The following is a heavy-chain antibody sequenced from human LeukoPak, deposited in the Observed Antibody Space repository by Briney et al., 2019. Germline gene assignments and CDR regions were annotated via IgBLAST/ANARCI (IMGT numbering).Heavy chain of an antibody. CDR2: INHSGST. V-gene: IGHV4-34*01. Sequence: SETLSLTCAVYGGSFSGYYWSWIRQPPGKGLEWIGEINHSGSTNYNPSLKSRVTISVDTSKNQFSLKLSSVTAADTAVYYCARDGQYCSGGSCSAFDYWGQGTLVTVSS. CDR1: GGSFSGYY. CDR3: ARDGQYCSGGSCSAFDY. J-gene: IGHJ4*02. D-gene: IGHD2-15*01.